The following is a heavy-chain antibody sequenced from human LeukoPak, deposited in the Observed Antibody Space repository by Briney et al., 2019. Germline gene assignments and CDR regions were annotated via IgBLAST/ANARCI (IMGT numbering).Heavy chain of an antibody. CDR2: INHSGYT. J-gene: IGHJ4*02. CDR1: GVSFNDYY. D-gene: IGHD4-17*01. Sequence: SETLSLTCAVSGVSFNDYYWSWVRQTPGKGLEWIGEINHSGYTNDSPSLKSRVPLPIDTSRKQFSLNVRSVTVADTGIYYCTRMTTGHDYWGQGTLVTVSS. V-gene: IGHV4-34*01. CDR3: TRMTTGHDY.